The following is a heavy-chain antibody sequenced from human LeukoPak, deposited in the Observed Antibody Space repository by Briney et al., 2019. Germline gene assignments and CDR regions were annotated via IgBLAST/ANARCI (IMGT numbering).Heavy chain of an antibody. CDR2: ISYDGSNK. Sequence: GRSLRLSCAASGFTFSSYGMHWVRQAPGKGLEWVAVISYDGSNKYYADSVKGRFTISRDNSKNTLYLQMNDLRAEDTAVYYCAKSNWFDPWGQGTLVTVSS. J-gene: IGHJ5*02. CDR1: GFTFSSYG. CDR3: AKSNWFDP. V-gene: IGHV3-30*18.